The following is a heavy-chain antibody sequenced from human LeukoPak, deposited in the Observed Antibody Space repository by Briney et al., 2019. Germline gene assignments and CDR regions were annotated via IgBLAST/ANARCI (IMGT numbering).Heavy chain of an antibody. V-gene: IGHV3-15*01. J-gene: IGHJ4*02. CDR1: GFTFSDAW. D-gene: IGHD3-3*01. Sequence: GGSLRLSCAASGFTFSDAWMNWVRQAPGKGLEWVGRIKSNTDGGTTDYAAPVKGRFTISRDDSKNTLYLQMNSLKTEDTAVYYCATDPWIFGVVIDYWGQGTLVTVSS. CDR3: ATDPWIFGVVIDY. CDR2: IKSNTDGGTT.